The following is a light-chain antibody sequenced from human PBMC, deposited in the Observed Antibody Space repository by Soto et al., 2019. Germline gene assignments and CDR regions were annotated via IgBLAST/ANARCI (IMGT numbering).Light chain of an antibody. Sequence: DIQMTQSPSTLSASVGARVTITCRASQSISNLLAWYQQKPGKAPYLLIYKASSLQGGVPSRFSGSASGTEFSLTISSLQPDDFPSDYCHQYYSYPWMFGQGTKVEIK. CDR2: KAS. J-gene: IGKJ1*01. CDR1: QSISNL. CDR3: HQYYSYPWM. V-gene: IGKV1-5*03.